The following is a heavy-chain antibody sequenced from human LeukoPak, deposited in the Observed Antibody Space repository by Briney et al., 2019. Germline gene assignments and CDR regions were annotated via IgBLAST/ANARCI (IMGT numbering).Heavy chain of an antibody. CDR2: MKPNSGNT. J-gene: IGHJ4*02. CDR1: VYTFTTCD. CDR3: PTLERDTNGANFDY. V-gene: IGHV1-8*02. D-gene: IGHD2-8*01. Sequence: ASVKLSCKASVYTFTTCDNNWVRQPTGQGLEWMGCMKPNSGNTGYVQKFHHRVTFTRDTSNNTAYMEQSSLRSEDTPVYYCPTLERDTNGANFDYWGQGTLVTVPS.